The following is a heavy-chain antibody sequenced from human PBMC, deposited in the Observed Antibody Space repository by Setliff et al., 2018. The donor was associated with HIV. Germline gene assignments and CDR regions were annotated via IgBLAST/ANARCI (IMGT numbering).Heavy chain of an antibody. CDR3: ARGWEGGMDY. D-gene: IGHD1-26*01. V-gene: IGHV1-46*01. J-gene: IGHJ4*02. CDR2: INPSGGST. CDR1: GYTFTRYF. Sequence: GASVKVSCKASGYTFTRYFMHCVRQAPGQGLEWLGMINPSGGSTWYAQKFQGRVTMTGDTSTNTLYMELSSLRSEDTAVYYCARGWEGGMDYWGQGTLGTVSS.